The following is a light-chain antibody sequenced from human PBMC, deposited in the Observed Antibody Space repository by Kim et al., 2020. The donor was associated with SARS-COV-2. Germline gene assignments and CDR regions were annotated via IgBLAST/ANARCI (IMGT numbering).Light chain of an antibody. Sequence: SASIGDTGIIDCRASQTIHSRLAWYQQKPGRAPKLLIFHASILQSGVPSRFRGSGSGTEFTLTINSLQPDDFATYYCQQYILGGSFGQGTKVDIK. CDR3: QQYILGGS. J-gene: IGKJ1*01. CDR2: HAS. CDR1: QTIHSR. V-gene: IGKV1-5*03.